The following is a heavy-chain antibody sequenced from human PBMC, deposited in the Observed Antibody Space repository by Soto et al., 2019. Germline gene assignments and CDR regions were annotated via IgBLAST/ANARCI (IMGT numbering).Heavy chain of an antibody. CDR3: AKAVNSVNDY. V-gene: IGHV3-74*01. J-gene: IGHJ4*02. CDR2: ITSDGSST. D-gene: IGHD1-7*01. Sequence: GGSLRLSCAASGFTFSNYWMHWVRQAPGKGLVWVSRITSDGSSTSYADSVKGRFTISRDNAKNTLYLQMNSLRAEDTAVYYCAKAVNSVNDYWGQGTLVTVSS. CDR1: GFTFSNYW.